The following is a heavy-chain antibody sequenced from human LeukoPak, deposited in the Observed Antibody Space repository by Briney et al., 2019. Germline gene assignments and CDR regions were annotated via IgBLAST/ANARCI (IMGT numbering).Heavy chain of an antibody. CDR3: ARDRETYYDILTGYYTLGDAFDI. CDR1: GFTFSTYW. CDR2: INRDGSST. D-gene: IGHD3-9*01. V-gene: IGHV3-74*01. J-gene: IGHJ3*02. Sequence: RGSLRLSCAASGFTFSTYWMHWVCQAPGKGLVWVSRINRDGSSTSYADSVKGRFTISRDNAKNTLYLQMNSLRAEDTAVYYCARDRETYYDILTGYYTLGDAFDIWGQRTMVPVSS.